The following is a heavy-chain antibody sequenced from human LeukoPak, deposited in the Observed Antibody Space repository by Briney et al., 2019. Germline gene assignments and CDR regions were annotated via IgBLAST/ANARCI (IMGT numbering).Heavy chain of an antibody. D-gene: IGHD5-18*01. J-gene: IGHJ6*02. Sequence: SETLSLTCTVSGDSISSYYWSWIRQPPGKRLEWIAYISYGGNTKYNPSLKSRVTISLDTSKNQFSLKVISVTAADTAIYYCARHSSEYRSAMDVWGQGTTVIVSS. V-gene: IGHV4-59*08. CDR2: ISYGGNT. CDR1: GDSISSYY. CDR3: ARHSSEYRSAMDV.